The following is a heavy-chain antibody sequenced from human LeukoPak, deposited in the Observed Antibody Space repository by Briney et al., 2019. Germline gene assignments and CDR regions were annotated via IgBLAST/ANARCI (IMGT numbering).Heavy chain of an antibody. J-gene: IGHJ4*02. Sequence: SETLSLTCTVSGGSISSYYWSWIRQPPGKGLEWIGYIYYSGGTNYNPSLKSRVTISVDTSKNQFSLKLSSVTAADTAVYYCASHGPYCSGGSCFDYWGQGTLVTVSS. D-gene: IGHD2-15*01. CDR1: GGSISSYY. CDR2: IYYSGGT. CDR3: ASHGPYCSGGSCFDY. V-gene: IGHV4-59*01.